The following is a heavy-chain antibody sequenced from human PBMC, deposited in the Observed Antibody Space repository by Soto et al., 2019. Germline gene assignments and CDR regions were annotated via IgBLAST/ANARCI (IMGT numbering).Heavy chain of an antibody. Sequence: PGGSLRLSCAASGFTFSHFGMHWVRQAPGKGLEWLAVISYDGSNKYYADSVKGRFTISRDNSKNMLYLQMNSLRAEDTAVYYCARASIHEEYYYDSKLPDHFDYWGQGTLVTVSS. CDR2: ISYDGSNK. V-gene: IGHV3-30*03. D-gene: IGHD3-22*01. J-gene: IGHJ4*02. CDR1: GFTFSHFG. CDR3: ARASIHEEYYYDSKLPDHFDY.